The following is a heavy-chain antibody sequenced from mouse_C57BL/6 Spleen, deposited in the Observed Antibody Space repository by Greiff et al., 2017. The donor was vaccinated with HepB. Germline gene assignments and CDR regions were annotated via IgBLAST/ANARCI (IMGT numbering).Heavy chain of an antibody. CDR1: GFTFSSYA. D-gene: IGHD1-1*01. CDR2: ISSGGDYI. J-gene: IGHJ4*01. CDR3: TREGFYYYGSSYDYYAMDY. Sequence: EVMLVESGEGLVKPGGSLKLSCAASGFTFSSYAMSWVRQTPEKRLEWVAYISSGGDYIYYADTVKGRFTIFRDNARNTLYLQMSSLKSEDTAMYYCTREGFYYYGSSYDYYAMDYWGQGTSVTVSS. V-gene: IGHV5-9-1*02.